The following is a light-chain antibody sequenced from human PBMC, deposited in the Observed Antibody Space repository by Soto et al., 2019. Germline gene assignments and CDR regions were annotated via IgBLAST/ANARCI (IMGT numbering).Light chain of an antibody. CDR3: QQSYSTPWT. CDR1: QSITNY. J-gene: IGKJ1*01. CDR2: AAS. Sequence: TQSPATLSASVGDRVTITCRASQSITNYLNWYQQKPGKAPKLLIYAASSLQSGVPSRFSGSESGTDFTLSISSLQPEDFATYYCQQSYSTPWTFGQGTKVEIK. V-gene: IGKV1-39*01.